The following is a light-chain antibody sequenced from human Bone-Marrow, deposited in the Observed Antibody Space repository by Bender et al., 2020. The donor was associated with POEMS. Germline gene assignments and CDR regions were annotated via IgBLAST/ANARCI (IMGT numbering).Light chain of an antibody. CDR2: QDT. J-gene: IGLJ1*01. Sequence: SYEVTQPPSVSVSPGQTASITCSGDDLGDKYVAWYQQKPGQSPVLVIYQDTKRPSGIPERFSGSNSGNTATLTISGTQAMDEADYYCQSYDSSLSGYVFASGTKVTVL. V-gene: IGLV3-1*01. CDR3: QSYDSSLSGYV. CDR1: DLGDKY.